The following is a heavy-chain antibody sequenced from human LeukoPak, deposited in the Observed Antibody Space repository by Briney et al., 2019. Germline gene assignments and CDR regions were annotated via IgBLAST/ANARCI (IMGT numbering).Heavy chain of an antibody. J-gene: IGHJ6*02. CDR1: GFTVSNTY. CDR3: AREWLAAAGSRGYGMDV. Sequence: GGSLRLSCAASGFTVSNTYMSWVRQAPGKGLEWVSLIYSGGSTYYADSVKGRFTISRDNSMNTMFLQMNSLRAEDTAVYYCAREWLAAAGSRGYGMDVWGQGTTVTVSS. V-gene: IGHV3-66*01. D-gene: IGHD6-13*01. CDR2: IYSGGST.